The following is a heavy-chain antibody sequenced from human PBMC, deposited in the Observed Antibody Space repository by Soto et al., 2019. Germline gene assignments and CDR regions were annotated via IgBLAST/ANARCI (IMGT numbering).Heavy chain of an antibody. D-gene: IGHD6-13*01. CDR3: AREIAAAGIFDC. V-gene: IGHV3-23*01. Sequence: EVQLFESGGGLVQPGGSLRLSCAASGFTFSTYAMSWVRQAPGKGLEWVSTISGSGAGTYYADSVKGRFTISRDNSKNTLYLQMNSLRAEDTAIYYCAREIAAAGIFDCWGQGTLVTVSS. J-gene: IGHJ4*02. CDR2: ISGSGAGT. CDR1: GFTFSTYA.